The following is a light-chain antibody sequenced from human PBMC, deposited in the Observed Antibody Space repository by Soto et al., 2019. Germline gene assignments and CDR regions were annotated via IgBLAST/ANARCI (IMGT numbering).Light chain of an antibody. V-gene: IGKV1-6*01. J-gene: IGKJ1*01. CDR3: QQDYNYPLT. Sequence: AIEMTQSPSSLSASVGDRATITCRASQSISNDLGWYQQKPGKAPKLLIYAASSLQSGVPSRFSGSGSGTDFTLTISSLQPEDFAAYYCQQDYNYPLTFGQGTRVEIK. CDR2: AAS. CDR1: QSISND.